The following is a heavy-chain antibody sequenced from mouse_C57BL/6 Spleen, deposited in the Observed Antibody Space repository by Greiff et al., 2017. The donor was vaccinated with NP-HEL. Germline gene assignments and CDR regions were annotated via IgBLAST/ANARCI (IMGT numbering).Heavy chain of an antibody. CDR1: GSAFSSYW. D-gene: IGHD4-1*01. Sequence: QVQLQQSGAELVKPGASVKISCKASGSAFSSYWMNWVKQRPGKGLEWIGQIYPGDGDTNYNGKFKGKATLTADKSSSTAYMQLSSRTSEDSAVYVCARLWDESGFAYWGQGTLVTVSA. V-gene: IGHV1-80*01. CDR2: IYPGDGDT. J-gene: IGHJ3*01. CDR3: ARLWDESGFAY.